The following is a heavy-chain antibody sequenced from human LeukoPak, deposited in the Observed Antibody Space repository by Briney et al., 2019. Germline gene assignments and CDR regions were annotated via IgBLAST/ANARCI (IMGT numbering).Heavy chain of an antibody. J-gene: IGHJ4*02. D-gene: IGHD3-10*01. CDR3: AREDSYYYGSGSYPFDY. CDR2: ISSSSSYI. CDR1: GFTLSNAW. Sequence: SEGSLRLSCTASGFTLSNAWMNWVRQAPGKGLEWVSSISSSSSYIYYADSVKGRFTISRDNAKNSLYLQMNSLRAEDTAVYYCAREDSYYYGSGSYPFDYWGQGTLVTVSS. V-gene: IGHV3-21*01.